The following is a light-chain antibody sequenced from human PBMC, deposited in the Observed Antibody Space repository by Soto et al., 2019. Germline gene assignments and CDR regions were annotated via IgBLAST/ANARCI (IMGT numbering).Light chain of an antibody. Sequence: QSALTQPRSVSGSPGQSVTISCTGTRNDVGGYNYVSWYQQHPGKAPKLMIYDVTKRPSGVPDRFSGSKSGSTASLTISGRKAEDEADYYCFSYAGSYIFVFGTGTKVTVL. J-gene: IGLJ1*01. CDR3: FSYAGSYIFV. CDR2: DVT. CDR1: RNDVGGYNY. V-gene: IGLV2-11*01.